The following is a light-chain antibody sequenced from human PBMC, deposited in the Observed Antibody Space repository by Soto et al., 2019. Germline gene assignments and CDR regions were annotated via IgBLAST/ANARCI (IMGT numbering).Light chain of an antibody. V-gene: IGKV1-5*01. Sequence: DSQMTQSPSTLSASVGDRVTITCRASQSISSWLAWYQQKPGKAPKLLIYDASSLESGVPSRFSGGGAGTEFTLTISSRQPDDFATYCCQQYNSYSYTFGQGTKLEIK. CDR1: QSISSW. CDR3: QQYNSYSYT. J-gene: IGKJ2*01. CDR2: DAS.